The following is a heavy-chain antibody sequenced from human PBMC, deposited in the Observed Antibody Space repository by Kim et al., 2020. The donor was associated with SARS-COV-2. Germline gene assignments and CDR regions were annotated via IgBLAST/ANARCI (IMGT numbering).Heavy chain of an antibody. Sequence: NPSLKARVTISVATPKNQFSLRPSSVTAADTAVYYCARHLRNWYFDLWGRGTLVTVSS. J-gene: IGHJ2*01. CDR3: ARHLRNWYFDL. V-gene: IGHV4-39*01.